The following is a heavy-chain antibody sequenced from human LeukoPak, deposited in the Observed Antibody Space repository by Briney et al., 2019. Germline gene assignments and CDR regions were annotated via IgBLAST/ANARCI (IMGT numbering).Heavy chain of an antibody. J-gene: IGHJ3*02. CDR1: GGSISSSSYY. Sequence: SETLSLTCTVSGGSISSSSYYWGWIRQPPGKGLEWIGSIYYSESTYYNPSLKSRVTISVDTSKNQFSLKLSSVTAADTAVYYCGGGGAYGPGAFDIWGQGTMVTVSS. CDR3: GGGGAYGPGAFDI. CDR2: IYYSEST. V-gene: IGHV4-39*01. D-gene: IGHD4-17*01.